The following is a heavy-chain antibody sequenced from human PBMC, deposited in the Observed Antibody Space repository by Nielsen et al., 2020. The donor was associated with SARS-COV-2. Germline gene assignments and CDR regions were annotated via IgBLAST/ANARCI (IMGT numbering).Heavy chain of an antibody. CDR1: GGSISSGDYY. D-gene: IGHD2-15*01. Sequence: SETLSLTCTVSGGSISSGDYYWSWIRQPPGKGLEWIGEINHSGSTNYNPSLKSRVTISVDTSKNQFSLKLSSVTAADTAVYYCARGHSLIRSRVLPGYCSGGSCYPARSHSSVHFDYWGQGTLVTVSS. CDR3: ARGHSLIRSRVLPGYCSGGSCYPARSHSSVHFDY. J-gene: IGHJ4*02. CDR2: INHSGST. V-gene: IGHV4-39*07.